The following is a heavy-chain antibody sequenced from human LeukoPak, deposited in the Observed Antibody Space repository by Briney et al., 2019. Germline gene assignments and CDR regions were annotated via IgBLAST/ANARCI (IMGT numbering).Heavy chain of an antibody. V-gene: IGHV4-59*11. CDR3: ARDRISINALDM. Sequence: SETLSLTCTVSGASISGHYLTWLRQPPGKGLEWIGYISHIGSTNYNPSLKSRVTISVDTSKNQFSPKLTSVTAADTAVYYCARDRISINALDMWGQGTMVTVSS. CDR2: ISHIGST. J-gene: IGHJ3*02. CDR1: GASISGHY. D-gene: IGHD1-14*01.